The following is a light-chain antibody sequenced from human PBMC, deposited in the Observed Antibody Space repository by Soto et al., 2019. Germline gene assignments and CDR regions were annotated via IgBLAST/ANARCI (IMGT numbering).Light chain of an antibody. Sequence: QSVLTQPPSASGTPGQRVSISCSGGSSNIGSTAVDWYYQVPGTAPKLLIYSNNERPSRVPDRFSGSKSGTSASLAISGLQSEDEGDYFCATWDYDLNGVVFGGGTKLTVL. CDR2: SNN. J-gene: IGLJ2*01. CDR1: SSNIGSTA. CDR3: ATWDYDLNGVV. V-gene: IGLV1-44*01.